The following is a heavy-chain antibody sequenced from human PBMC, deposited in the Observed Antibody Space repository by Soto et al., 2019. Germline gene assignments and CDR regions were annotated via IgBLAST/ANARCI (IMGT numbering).Heavy chain of an antibody. CDR2: FDPEDGET. Sequence: ASVKVSCKVSGYTLTELSMHWVRQAPGKGLEWMGGFDPEDGETIYAQKFQGRVTMTEDTSTDTAYMELSSLRSEDTAVYYCATYPTIFGVVIPDFDYWGQGTRVTVSS. V-gene: IGHV1-24*01. J-gene: IGHJ4*02. CDR1: GYTLTELS. CDR3: ATYPTIFGVVIPDFDY. D-gene: IGHD3-3*01.